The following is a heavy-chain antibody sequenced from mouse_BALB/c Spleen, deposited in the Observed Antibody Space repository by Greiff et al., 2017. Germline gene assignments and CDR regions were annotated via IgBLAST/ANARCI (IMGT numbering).Heavy chain of an antibody. J-gene: IGHJ2*01. D-gene: IGHD1-1*01. V-gene: IGHV8-11*01. CDR2: IWWNDNK. CDR3: ARIRYYGSLDY. CDR1: GFSLSTYGIG. Sequence: QVTLKESGPGILQPSQTLSLTCSFSGFSLSTYGIGVGWIRQPSGKGLEWLAHIWWNDNKYYNTALKSRLTISKDTSNNQVFLKIASVDTADTATYYCARIRYYGSLDYWGQGTTLTVSS.